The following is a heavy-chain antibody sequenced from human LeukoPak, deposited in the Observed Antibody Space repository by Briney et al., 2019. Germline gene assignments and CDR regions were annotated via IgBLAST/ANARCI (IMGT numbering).Heavy chain of an antibody. CDR3: ARGNNYGSGSLFYG. CDR1: GYTFTGYY. D-gene: IGHD3-10*01. J-gene: IGHJ4*02. V-gene: IGHV1-2*02. Sequence: VASVKVSCKASGYTFTGYYMHWVRQAPGQGLEWMGWINPNSGGTNYAQNFQGRVTMTRDTSTTTVYMELSSLKSDDTAVYHCARGNNYGSGSLFYGWGQGTLVTVSS. CDR2: INPNSGGT.